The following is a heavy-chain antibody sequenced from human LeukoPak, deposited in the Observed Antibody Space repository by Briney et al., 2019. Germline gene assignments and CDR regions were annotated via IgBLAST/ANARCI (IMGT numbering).Heavy chain of an antibody. CDR2: IIPILGIA. CDR1: GGTFSSYA. J-gene: IGHJ5*02. D-gene: IGHD6-13*01. CDR3: ARGRERIAAAQPNWFDP. Sequence: SVKVSCKAFGGTFSSYAISWVRQAPGQGLGWMGRIIPILGIANYAQKLQGRVTITADKSTSTAYMELSSLRSEDTAVYYCARGRERIAAAQPNWFDPWGQGTLVTVSS. V-gene: IGHV1-69*04.